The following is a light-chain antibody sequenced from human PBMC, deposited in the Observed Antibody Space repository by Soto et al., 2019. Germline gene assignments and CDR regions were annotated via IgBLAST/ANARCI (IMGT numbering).Light chain of an antibody. CDR2: GAS. CDR1: QSVSSIY. J-gene: IGKJ4*01. Sequence: IVLTQSPGTVSLSPGERATLSCRASQSVSSIYLAWYQKKPGQAPRLLIYGASSRATGIPDRFSGSGSGTDFTLTISRLEPEDSAVYYCQQYGTSPPFGGGTKVEIK. V-gene: IGKV3-20*01. CDR3: QQYGTSPP.